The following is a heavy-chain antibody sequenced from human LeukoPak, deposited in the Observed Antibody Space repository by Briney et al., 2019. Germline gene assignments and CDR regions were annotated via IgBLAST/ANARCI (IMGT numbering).Heavy chain of an antibody. Sequence: SESLSLTCIASAGSISYISGNNYHWGWIRQPPGKELEWIGSIYYSGSTYYNPSLKSRVTISVDTSKNQFSLKLSSVTAADTALYYCAREMGVVTAHGIDVWGQGTTVTVSS. J-gene: IGHJ6*02. V-gene: IGHV4-39*02. CDR1: AGSISYISGNNYH. D-gene: IGHD2-21*02. CDR3: AREMGVVTAHGIDV. CDR2: IYYSGST.